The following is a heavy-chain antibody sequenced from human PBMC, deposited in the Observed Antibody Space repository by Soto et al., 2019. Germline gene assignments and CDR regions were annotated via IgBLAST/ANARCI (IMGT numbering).Heavy chain of an antibody. Sequence: SVKVSCKASGVTFSSYAISWVRQAPGQGLEWMGGIIPIFGTANYAQKFQGRVTITADESTSTAYMELSSPRSEDTAVYYCARVVRGYFQHWGQGTLVTVSS. V-gene: IGHV1-69*13. J-gene: IGHJ1*01. CDR1: GVTFSSYA. CDR2: IIPIFGTA. CDR3: ARVVRGYFQH. D-gene: IGHD3-10*01.